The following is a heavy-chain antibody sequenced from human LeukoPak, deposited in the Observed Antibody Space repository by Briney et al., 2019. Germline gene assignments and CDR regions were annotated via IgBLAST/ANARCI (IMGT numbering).Heavy chain of an antibody. J-gene: IGHJ4*02. CDR2: IYYSGST. V-gene: IGHV4-31*03. CDR1: GGSISSGGYY. Sequence: PSETLSLTCTVSGGSISSGGYYWSWIRQHPGKGLEWIGYIYYSGSTYYNPSLKSRVTISVDTSKNQFSLKLSPVTAAGTAVYYCARFLRFVPHYYFDYWGQGTLVTVSS. CDR3: ARFLRFVPHYYFDY. D-gene: IGHD3-16*01.